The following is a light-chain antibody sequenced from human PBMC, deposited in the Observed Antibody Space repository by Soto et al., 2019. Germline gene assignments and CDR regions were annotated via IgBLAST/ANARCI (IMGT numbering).Light chain of an antibody. V-gene: IGKV3-20*01. J-gene: IGKJ1*01. CDR2: GAS. CDR3: QQYGSSPRT. Sequence: EIVLTQCPGTLSMSPGERATLSCRASQSISSNCLAWYQQKPGQAPRLLIYGASSRATGIPDRFSGSGSGTDFTLTISRLEAEDFAVYYCQQYGSSPRTFGQGTKVEFK. CDR1: QSISSNC.